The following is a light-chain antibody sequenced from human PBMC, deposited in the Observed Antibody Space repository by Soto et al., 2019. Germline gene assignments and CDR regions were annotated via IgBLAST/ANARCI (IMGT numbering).Light chain of an antibody. Sequence: DIVMTQSPATLSVSPGERATLSCRASQSVSSNLAWYQQKPGQAPRLLIYGASTRATGIPARFSGSGSGTEFTLTISSLQSEDFAVYYCHQYNNWPRTFGQGTKV. CDR3: HQYNNWPRT. J-gene: IGKJ1*01. CDR2: GAS. V-gene: IGKV3-15*01. CDR1: QSVSSN.